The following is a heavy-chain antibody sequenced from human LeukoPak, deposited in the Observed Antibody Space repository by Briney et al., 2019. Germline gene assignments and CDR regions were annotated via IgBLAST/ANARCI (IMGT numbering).Heavy chain of an antibody. J-gene: IGHJ5*02. V-gene: IGHV3-23*01. D-gene: IGHD3-10*01. CDR3: ARGSGAFKFDP. CDR1: GFTFSSYA. CDR2: INKSGGST. Sequence: GGSLRLSCAASGFTFSSYAMSWVRQAPGKGLEWVSIINKSGGSTNYADSVKGRFTISRDNSKNTLYLQMNSLRAEDTAVYYCARGSGAFKFDPWGQGTLVTVSS.